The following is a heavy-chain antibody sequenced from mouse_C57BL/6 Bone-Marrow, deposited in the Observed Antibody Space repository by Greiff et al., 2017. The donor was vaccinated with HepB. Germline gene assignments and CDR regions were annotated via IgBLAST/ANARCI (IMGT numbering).Heavy chain of an antibody. V-gene: IGHV14-4*01. CDR1: GFNIKDDY. CDR3: TTGAGCAY. Sequence: EVQLQESGAELVRPGASVKLSCTASGFNIKDDYMHWVKQRPEQGLEWIGWIDPENGDTEYASKFQGKATITADTSSNTAYLQLSSLTSEDTADYYCTTGAGCAYWGQGTLVTVSA. CDR2: IDPENGDT. J-gene: IGHJ3*01.